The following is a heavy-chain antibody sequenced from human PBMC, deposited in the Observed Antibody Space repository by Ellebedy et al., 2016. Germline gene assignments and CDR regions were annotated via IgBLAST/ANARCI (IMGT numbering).Heavy chain of an antibody. V-gene: IGHV3-21*01. J-gene: IGHJ4*02. CDR3: TRDGSEWSRDY. CDR1: GFTLSSYS. Sequence: GGSLRLXCAASGFTLSSYSMNWVRQAPGKGLEWVSSITSGSTYIYYADSVKGRFTISRDNGKNSVFLQMNSLRVDDTALYYCTRDGSEWSRDYWGQGTLVTVSS. D-gene: IGHD3-3*01. CDR2: ITSGSTYI.